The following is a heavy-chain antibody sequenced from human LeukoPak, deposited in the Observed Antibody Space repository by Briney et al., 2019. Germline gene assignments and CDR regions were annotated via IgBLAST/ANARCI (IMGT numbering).Heavy chain of an antibody. D-gene: IGHD5-18*01. CDR3: ATIKRGSIFGYFDF. J-gene: IGHJ4*02. V-gene: IGHV4-59*11. Sequence: SETLSLTCTVSGVSISSHFWSWIRQPPGKGQEWIGYMFDSENTKDNPSLKSRITLSADTSKNQFSLRLSSVTAADTAVYYCATIKRGSIFGYFDFWGQGILVTVSS. CDR2: MFDSENT. CDR1: GVSISSHF.